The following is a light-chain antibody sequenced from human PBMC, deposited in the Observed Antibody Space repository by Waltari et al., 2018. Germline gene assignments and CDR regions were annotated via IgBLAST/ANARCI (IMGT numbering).Light chain of an antibody. V-gene: IGLV3-25*03. CDR1: ALPNQN. CDR3: QSAASSGLSVV. CDR2: QDT. J-gene: IGLJ2*01. Sequence: SFELTQPPSVSVSPGQTARITCSGDALPNQNTYWYQQKPGQAPLLLIFQDTERPSGIPDRLSGSNSGTTVRLTISGVLAEDEADYYCQSAASSGLSVVFGGGTKLTVL.